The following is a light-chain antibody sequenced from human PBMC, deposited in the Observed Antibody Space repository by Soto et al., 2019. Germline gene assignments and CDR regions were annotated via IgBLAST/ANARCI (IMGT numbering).Light chain of an antibody. J-gene: IGKJ1*01. CDR1: QSISSW. CDR3: QQYNSYWWT. Sequence: IQMTHSPSTRPAAVGEIVTITSRASQSISSWLAWYQQKPGKAPKLLIYDASSLENGVPSRFSGSGSGTEFTLTISSLQPDDFATYYCQQYNSYWWTFGQGTKVDIK. CDR2: DAS. V-gene: IGKV1-5*01.